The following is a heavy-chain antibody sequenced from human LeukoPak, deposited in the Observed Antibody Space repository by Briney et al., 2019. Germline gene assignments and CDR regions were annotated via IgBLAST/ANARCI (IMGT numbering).Heavy chain of an antibody. CDR3: ASLDLRQSYYVDY. J-gene: IGHJ4*02. V-gene: IGHV4-39*01. CDR2: IYYSGST. Sequence: SETLSLTCTVSGGSISSTSYFWGWIRQPPGKGLEWIGTIYYSGSTYNPSLKSRVTISVDTSKNQFSLKLSSVTAADSAVYYCASLDLRQSYYVDYWGQGTLVTVSS. CDR1: GGSISSTSYF. D-gene: IGHD3-10*01.